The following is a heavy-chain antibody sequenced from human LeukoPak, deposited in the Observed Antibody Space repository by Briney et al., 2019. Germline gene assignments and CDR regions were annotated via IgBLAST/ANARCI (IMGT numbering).Heavy chain of an antibody. D-gene: IGHD2-2*01. CDR2: ISSSSSYI. Sequence: GGSLRLSCAASGFTFSSYSMNWVRQAPGKGLEWVSSISSSSSYIYYADPVKGRFTISRDNAKKSLYLQMNSLRAEDTAVYYCARGPIIDIAIVPTADEYYYMDVWGKGTTVTVSS. CDR1: GFTFSSYS. J-gene: IGHJ6*03. V-gene: IGHV3-21*01. CDR3: ARGPIIDIAIVPTADEYYYMDV.